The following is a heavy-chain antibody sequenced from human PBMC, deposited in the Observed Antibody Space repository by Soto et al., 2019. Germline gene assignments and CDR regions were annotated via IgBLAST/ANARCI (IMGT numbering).Heavy chain of an antibody. CDR2: ISFSDGGT. J-gene: IGHJ2*01. CDR3: VENNGILERRSFYL. D-gene: IGHD1-1*01. CDR1: GFTFSSYA. V-gene: IGHV3-23*01. Sequence: EEQLLESGGGLIQPGGSLRLACAASGFTFSSYAMTWVRQARGKGLEWVSSISFSDGGTYYADSVKGRLTISRDNSKNKLFLQINRLRDEDTDVYYCVENNGILERRSFYLWGRGALVTVSS.